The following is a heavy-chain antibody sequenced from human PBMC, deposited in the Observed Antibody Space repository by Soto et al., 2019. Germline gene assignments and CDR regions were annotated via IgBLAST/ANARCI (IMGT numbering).Heavy chain of an antibody. CDR3: ARLNIVVVPAAKNWFDA. J-gene: IGHJ5*02. CDR1: GYSFTSYW. D-gene: IGHD2-2*01. CDR2: IYPGDSDT. V-gene: IGHV5-51*01. Sequence: GESLKISCKGSGYSFTSYWIGWVRQMPGKGLEWMGIIYPGDSDTRYSPSFQGQVTISADKSISTAYLQWSSLKASDTAMYYCARLNIVVVPAAKNWFDACRQGTLVTVSS.